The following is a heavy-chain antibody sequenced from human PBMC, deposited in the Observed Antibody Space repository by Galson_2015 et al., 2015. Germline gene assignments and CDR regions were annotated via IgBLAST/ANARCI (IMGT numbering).Heavy chain of an antibody. Sequence: SLRLSCAASGFTFSTYAMSWVRQAPGKGLEWVSAISGSGGSTYYADSVKGRFTISRDNYKNTLYLQMNSLRAEDTAVYYCAKRRDSIAVAGTWVDYWGQGTLVTVSS. CDR2: ISGSGGST. CDR1: GFTFSTYA. CDR3: AKRRDSIAVAGTWVDY. D-gene: IGHD6-19*01. J-gene: IGHJ4*02. V-gene: IGHV3-23*01.